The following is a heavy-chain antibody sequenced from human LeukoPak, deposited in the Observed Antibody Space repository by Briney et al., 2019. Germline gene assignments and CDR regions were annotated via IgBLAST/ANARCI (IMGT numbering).Heavy chain of an antibody. V-gene: IGHV1-2*02. CDR1: GYTXTDYY. J-gene: IGHJ3*02. D-gene: IGHD3-9*01. CDR3: ARDQTGDVFDI. CDR2: INPDNGGT. Sequence: ASVKVSCKASGYTXTDYYMRWVRQAPGQGLDWMGWINPDNGGTHYAQEFQDRVTITRDTSISKAYMELTSLRSDDTAVYYCARDQTGDVFDIWGHGTMVTVSS.